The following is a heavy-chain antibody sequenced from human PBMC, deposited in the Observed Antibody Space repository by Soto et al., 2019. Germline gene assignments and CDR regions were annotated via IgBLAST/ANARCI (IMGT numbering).Heavy chain of an antibody. D-gene: IGHD2-21*02. J-gene: IGHJ4*02. V-gene: IGHV1-69*12. CDR3: ATVGVVTAKFYLDY. Sequence: QVQLVQSGAEVKKPGSSVKVSCKASGGTFSSYAISWVRQAPGQGLEWMGGINPIFGTANYAQKLQGRVTITADESTSTACMDLRRLTSDDTGVYYYATVGVVTAKFYLDYWGRGTLVTVSS. CDR2: INPIFGTA. CDR1: GGTFSSYA.